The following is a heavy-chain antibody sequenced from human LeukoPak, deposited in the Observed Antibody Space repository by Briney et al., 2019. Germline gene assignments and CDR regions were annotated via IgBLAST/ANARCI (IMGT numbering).Heavy chain of an antibody. Sequence: PGGSLRLSCAASGFTFSSYAMSWVRQAPGKGLEWVSAISGSGASTYYADSVKGRFTISRDNSKNTLYLQMKSLRADDTAAYYCAKGDSSGYYPSYWGQGTLVTVSS. CDR3: AKGDSSGYYPSY. CDR2: ISGSGAST. D-gene: IGHD3-22*01. V-gene: IGHV3-23*01. J-gene: IGHJ4*02. CDR1: GFTFSSYA.